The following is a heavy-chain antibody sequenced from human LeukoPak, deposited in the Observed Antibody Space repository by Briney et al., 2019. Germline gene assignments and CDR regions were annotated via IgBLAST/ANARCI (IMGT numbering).Heavy chain of an antibody. CDR3: AKRNGSSVVVAAIPFDY. V-gene: IGHV3-23*01. Sequence: GGSLRLSCAASGFTFSSYAMSWVRQAPGKGLEWVSASSGSGGSTYYADSVKGRFTISRDNSKNTLYLQMNSLRAEDTAVYYCAKRNGSSVVVAAIPFDYWGQGTLVTVSS. CDR2: SSGSGGST. CDR1: GFTFSSYA. D-gene: IGHD2-15*01. J-gene: IGHJ4*02.